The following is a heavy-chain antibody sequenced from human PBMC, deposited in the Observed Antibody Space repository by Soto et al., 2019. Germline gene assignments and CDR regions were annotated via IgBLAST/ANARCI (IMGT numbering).Heavy chain of an antibody. CDR2: IIPIFGTA. V-gene: IGHV1-69*01. CDR1: GGTFSSYS. D-gene: IGHD1-26*01. Sequence: QVQLVQSGAEVQKPGSSVKVSCKASGGTFSSYSINWVRKAPAQGLEWMGEIIPIFGTANYAQKFQGRVTITADESTSTAYMELSSLRSEDTAVYYCARDGGRHSGGIDYWGQGTLVTVSS. J-gene: IGHJ4*02. CDR3: ARDGGRHSGGIDY.